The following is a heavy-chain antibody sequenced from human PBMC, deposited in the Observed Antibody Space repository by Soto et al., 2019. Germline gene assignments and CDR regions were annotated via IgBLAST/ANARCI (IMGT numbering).Heavy chain of an antibody. V-gene: IGHV3-33*01. J-gene: IGHJ6*02. CDR1: GFTFSSYG. Sequence: GGSLRLSCAASGFTFSSYGMHWVRQAPGKGLEWVAVIWYDGSNKYYADSVKGRFTISRDNSKNTLYLQMNSLRAEDTAVYYCARDNRYSYGPRSNYYYGMDVWGQGTTVTVSS. CDR2: IWYDGSNK. D-gene: IGHD5-18*01. CDR3: ARDNRYSYGPRSNYYYGMDV.